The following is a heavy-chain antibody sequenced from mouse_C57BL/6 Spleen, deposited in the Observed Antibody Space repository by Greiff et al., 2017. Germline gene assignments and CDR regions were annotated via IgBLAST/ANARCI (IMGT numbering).Heavy chain of an antibody. CDR1: GYSFTGYY. J-gene: IGHJ3*01. Sequence: VQLQQSGPELVKPGASVKISCKASGYSFTGYYMNWVKQSPEKSLEWIGEINPSTGGTTYNQKFKAKATLTVDKSSSTAYMQLKSLTSEDSAVYYCARGSSGPGFAYWGQGTLVTVAA. V-gene: IGHV1-42*01. CDR3: ARGSSGPGFAY. CDR2: INPSTGGT. D-gene: IGHD3-2*02.